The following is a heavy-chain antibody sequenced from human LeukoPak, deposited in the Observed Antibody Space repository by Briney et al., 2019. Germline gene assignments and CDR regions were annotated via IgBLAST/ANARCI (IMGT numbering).Heavy chain of an antibody. V-gene: IGHV1-8*01. J-gene: IGHJ4*02. CDR3: ARAGDTAMVIEY. Sequence: GASVKVSCKASGYTFTSYDINWVRQATGQGLEWMGWMNPNSGNTGYAQKFQGRVTMTRDTSTSTVYMELSSLRSEDTAVYYCARAGDTAMVIEYWGQGTLVTISS. CDR2: MNPNSGNT. D-gene: IGHD5-18*01. CDR1: GYTFTSYD.